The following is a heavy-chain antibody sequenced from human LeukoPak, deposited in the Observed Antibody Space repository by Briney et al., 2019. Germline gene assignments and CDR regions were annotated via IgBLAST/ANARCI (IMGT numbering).Heavy chain of an antibody. J-gene: IGHJ3*02. V-gene: IGHV4-59*08. CDR1: GGSISSYY. D-gene: IGHD6-19*01. CDR2: IYYSGST. Sequence: PSETLPLTCTVSGGSISSYYWSWIRQPPGKGLEWIGYIYYSGSTNYNPSLKSRVTISVDTSKNQFSLKLSSVTAADTAVYYCATYSSGWYDAFDIWGQGTMVTVSS. CDR3: ATYSSGWYDAFDI.